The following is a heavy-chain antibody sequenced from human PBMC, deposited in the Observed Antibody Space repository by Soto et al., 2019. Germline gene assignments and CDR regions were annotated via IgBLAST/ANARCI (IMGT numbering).Heavy chain of an antibody. D-gene: IGHD6-13*01. V-gene: IGHV3-11*01. Sequence: PGGSLRLSCAASGFTFSDYYMSWIRQAPGRGLEWVSYISSSGSTIYYADSVKGRFTISRDNAKNSLYLQMNSLRAEDTAVYYCATDTNTDRSSWYYGLDVWGQGTTVTVSS. CDR3: ATDTNTDRSSWYYGLDV. CDR2: ISSSGSTI. J-gene: IGHJ6*02. CDR1: GFTFSDYY.